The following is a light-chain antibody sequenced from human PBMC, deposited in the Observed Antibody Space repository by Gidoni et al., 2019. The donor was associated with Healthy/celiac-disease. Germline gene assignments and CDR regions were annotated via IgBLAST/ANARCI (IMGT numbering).Light chain of an antibody. CDR3: QQSYSTPLT. Sequence: DIQMTQSPSSLSASVGDRVTITCRASQSISSYLNWYQQKPGKAPKLLIDAASSLQSGVPSRFSGSGSGTDFTLTISSLQPEDFATCYCQQSYSTPLTFGGGTKVEIK. CDR2: AAS. CDR1: QSISSY. J-gene: IGKJ4*01. V-gene: IGKV1-39*01.